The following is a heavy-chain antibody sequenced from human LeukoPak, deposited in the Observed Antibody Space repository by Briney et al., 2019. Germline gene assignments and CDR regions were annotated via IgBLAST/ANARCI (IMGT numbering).Heavy chain of an antibody. D-gene: IGHD5-12*01. CDR1: GYTFTSYG. V-gene: IGHV1-18*01. Sequence: GASVKVSCKASGYTFTSYGISWVRQAPGQGLEWMGWISAYNGNTNYAQKLQGRVTMTTDTSTSTAYMELGSLRSDDTAVYYCARDRAKHSGYDGEIDYWGQGTLVTVSS. J-gene: IGHJ4*02. CDR2: ISAYNGNT. CDR3: ARDRAKHSGYDGEIDY.